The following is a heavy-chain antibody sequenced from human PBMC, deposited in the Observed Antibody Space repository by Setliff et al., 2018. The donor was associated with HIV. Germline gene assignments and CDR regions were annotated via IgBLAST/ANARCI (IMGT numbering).Heavy chain of an antibody. CDR2: IIPIFGTA. CDR3: ARGEKRFLEWLPLDYYYYYYMDV. J-gene: IGHJ6*03. V-gene: IGHV1-69*13. D-gene: IGHD3-3*01. Sequence: SVKVSCKASGGTFSGYAISWVRQAPGQGLELMGGIIPIFGTANYAQKFQGRVTITADESTSTAYMELSSLRSGDTAVYYCARGEKRFLEWLPLDYYYYYYMDVWGKGITVTVSS. CDR1: GGTFSGYA.